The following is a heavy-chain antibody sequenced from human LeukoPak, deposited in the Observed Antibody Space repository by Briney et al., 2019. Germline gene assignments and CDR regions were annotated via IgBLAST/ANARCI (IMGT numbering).Heavy chain of an antibody. D-gene: IGHD5-18*01. J-gene: IGHJ4*02. Sequence: SETLSLTCTVSGDSISSYYWSWLRQPPGKGLEGIGYNYYSGSTNYNPSLKSRVTISVDTAKNQFSLKLSSVTAADTAVYYCARHGEYSYGEFDCWGGGLLVTVSS. CDR1: GDSISSYY. V-gene: IGHV4-59*08. CDR3: ARHGEYSYGEFDC. CDR2: NYYSGST.